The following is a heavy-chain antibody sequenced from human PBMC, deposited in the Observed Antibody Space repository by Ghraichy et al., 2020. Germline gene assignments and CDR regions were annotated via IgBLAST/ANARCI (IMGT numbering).Heavy chain of an antibody. J-gene: IGHJ4*02. Sequence: SQTLSLTCAIPGGSVSTNSATWNWIRQSPSRGLEWLGRTYYRSKWYNDYAVSVRSRITINPDTSKNQFSLQLNSVTSEDTAVYYCARRGHYDSSGYFDYWGQGTLVTVSS. CDR3: ARRGHYDSSGYFDY. V-gene: IGHV6-1*01. D-gene: IGHD3-22*01. CDR1: GGSVSTNSAT. CDR2: TYYRSKWYN.